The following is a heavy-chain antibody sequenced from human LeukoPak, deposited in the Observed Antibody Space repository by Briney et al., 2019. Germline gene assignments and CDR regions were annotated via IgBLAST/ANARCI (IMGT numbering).Heavy chain of an antibody. V-gene: IGHV3-23*01. CDR2: ISGSGGST. Sequence: GGSLRLSCAASGFTFSSYAMSWVRQAQGKGLEWVSAISGSGGSTYYADSVKGRFTISRDNSKNTLYLQMSSLRAEDTAIYYCAKGISTSSWFGASYFDLDVWGQGTTVTVSS. J-gene: IGHJ6*02. CDR1: GFTFSSYA. CDR3: AKGISTSSWFGASYFDLDV. D-gene: IGHD6-13*01.